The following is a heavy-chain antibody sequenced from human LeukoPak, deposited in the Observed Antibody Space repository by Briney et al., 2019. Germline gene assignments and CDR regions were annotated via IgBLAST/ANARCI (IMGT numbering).Heavy chain of an antibody. CDR2: IYYSGST. V-gene: IGHV4-59*08. CDR3: ARASTDYDILTGYLDY. CDR1: GGSISSYY. Sequence: SETLSLTCTVSGGSISSYYWSWIRQPPGKGLEWIGYIYYSGSTNYNPSLKSRVTISVDTSKNQFSLKLSSVTAADTAVYYCARASTDYDILTGYLDYWGQGTLVTVSS. D-gene: IGHD3-9*01. J-gene: IGHJ4*02.